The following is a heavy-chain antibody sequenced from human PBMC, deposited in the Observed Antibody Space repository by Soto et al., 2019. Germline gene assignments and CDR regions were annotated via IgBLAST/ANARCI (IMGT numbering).Heavy chain of an antibody. CDR2: MYSSGNT. D-gene: IGHD1-26*01. J-gene: IGHJ4*02. CDR3: ARDSQWVLHDHFDY. CDR1: GGSISSYF. Sequence: SETLSLTCTISGGSISSYFWTWVRQPAGKGLEWIGRMYSSGNTNYNPSLKSRVTMSVDRSRNQFSLELSSVTAADTAVYYCARDSQWVLHDHFDYWGQGTMVTVSS. V-gene: IGHV4-4*07.